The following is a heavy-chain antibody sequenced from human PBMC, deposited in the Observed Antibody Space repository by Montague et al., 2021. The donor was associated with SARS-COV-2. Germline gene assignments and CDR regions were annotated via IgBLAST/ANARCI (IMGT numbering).Heavy chain of an antibody. CDR2: IYSTGST. CDR1: GGSISRFS. J-gene: IGHJ4*02. Sequence: SETLSLTCTVSGGSISRFSWSWIRQPPGKELEWVAYIYSTGSTDYNPSLKSRVTISLETSKKQFSLNLTSLTAADTAVYYCARGATDFGGNSAGFDYWGQGTLVTVSS. D-gene: IGHD4-23*01. V-gene: IGHV4-59*08. CDR3: ARGATDFGGNSAGFDY.